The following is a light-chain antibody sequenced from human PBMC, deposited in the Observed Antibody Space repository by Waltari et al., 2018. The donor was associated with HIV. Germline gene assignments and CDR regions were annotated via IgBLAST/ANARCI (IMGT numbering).Light chain of an antibody. CDR2: CAS. Sequence: EIVLTQSPGTLSLSPGESATLSCRASQRVHSNYLAWYQQKPGLAHSLLISCASSRATGIPNMLSGSGSGTDFTLTVSRVEAEDSAVYDCQQYVTLPRTCGRGTKVEL. CDR3: QQYVTLPRT. J-gene: IGKJ1*01. CDR1: QRVHSNY. V-gene: IGKV3-20*01.